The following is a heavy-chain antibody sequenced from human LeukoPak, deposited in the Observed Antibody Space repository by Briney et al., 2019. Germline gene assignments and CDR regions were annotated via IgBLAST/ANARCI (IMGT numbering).Heavy chain of an antibody. J-gene: IGHJ1*01. CDR2: IYHSGST. Sequence: SETLSLTCAVYGGSFSGYYWSWIRQPPGKGLEWIGYIYHSGSTNYNPSLQSRVTISVDTSKNQFSLNLNSVTAADTAVYYCARGGAARLHFQNWGQGTLVTVSS. CDR1: GGSFSGYY. CDR3: ARGGAARLHFQN. V-gene: IGHV4-59*01. D-gene: IGHD6-6*01.